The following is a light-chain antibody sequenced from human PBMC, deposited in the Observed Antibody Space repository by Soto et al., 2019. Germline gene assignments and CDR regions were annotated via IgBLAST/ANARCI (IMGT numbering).Light chain of an antibody. CDR1: QRVSSD. CDR2: GAS. J-gene: IGKJ1*01. Sequence: EVVMTQSPATLSVSPGERATLSCRASQRVSSDLAWYHQKPGQAPRLLIYGASTRATDVPARFSGSGSGTDFTLTISRLEPEDFAVYYCQQYGSSGTFGQGTKVDI. CDR3: QQYGSSGT. V-gene: IGKV3-15*01.